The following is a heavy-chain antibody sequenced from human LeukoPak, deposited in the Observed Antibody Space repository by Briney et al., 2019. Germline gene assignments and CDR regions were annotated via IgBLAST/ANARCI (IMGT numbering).Heavy chain of an antibody. J-gene: IGHJ4*02. CDR1: GYTFTSYY. CDR2: INPTGGST. CDR3: ARGSPPRRNYDSRGYYSYYFDY. V-gene: IGHV1-46*01. D-gene: IGHD3-22*01. Sequence: ASVKVSCKASGYTFTSYYMHWVRQAPGQGLERMGLINPTGGSTGYAQKFQGRVTMTRDMSTSTDYMELSSLRSEDTAVYYCARGSPPRRNYDSRGYYSYYFDYWGQGTLVTVSS.